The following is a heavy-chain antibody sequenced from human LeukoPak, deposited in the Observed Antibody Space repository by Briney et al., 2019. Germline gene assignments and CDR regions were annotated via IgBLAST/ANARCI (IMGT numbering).Heavy chain of an antibody. Sequence: ASVKVSCKASGYTFTGYYMHWVRQAPGQGPEWMGWINPNSGGTNYAQKFQGRVTMTRDTSISTAYMELSRLRSDDTAVYYCARDLAAAGGYYYYYYMDVWGKGTTVTVSS. CDR2: INPNSGGT. J-gene: IGHJ6*03. CDR1: GYTFTGYY. D-gene: IGHD6-13*01. V-gene: IGHV1-2*02. CDR3: ARDLAAAGGYYYYYYMDV.